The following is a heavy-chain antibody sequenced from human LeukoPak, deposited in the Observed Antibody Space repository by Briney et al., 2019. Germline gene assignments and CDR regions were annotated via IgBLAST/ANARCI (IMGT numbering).Heavy chain of an antibody. Sequence: SETLSLTCTVSGGSISSSSYYWGWIRQPPGKGLEWIGEINHSGSTNYNPSLKSRVTISVDTSKNQFSLKLSSVTAADTAVYYCARGLYTWFCSGGSCYSGSFDYYGMDVWGQGTTVTVSS. D-gene: IGHD2-15*01. CDR1: GGSISSSSYY. CDR2: INHSGST. J-gene: IGHJ6*02. V-gene: IGHV4-39*07. CDR3: ARGLYTWFCSGGSCYSGSFDYYGMDV.